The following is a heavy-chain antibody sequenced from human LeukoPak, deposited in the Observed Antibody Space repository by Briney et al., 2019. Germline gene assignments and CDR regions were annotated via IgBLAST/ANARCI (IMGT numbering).Heavy chain of an antibody. CDR1: GGSSSGYY. CDR3: ARVVDPGGYYYFYYMDV. V-gene: IGHV4-34*01. D-gene: IGHD3-16*01. Sequence: SETLSLTCAVYGGSSSGYYWSWIRQPPGKGLEWIGSIDHSGSTYYNSSLKSRVTISVVTSKNQLSLKLSSVTAADTAVYYCARVVDPGGYYYFYYMDVWGKGTTVTVSS. J-gene: IGHJ6*03. CDR2: IDHSGST.